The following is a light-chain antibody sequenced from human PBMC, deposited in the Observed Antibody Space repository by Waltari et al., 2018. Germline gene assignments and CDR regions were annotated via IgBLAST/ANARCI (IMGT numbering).Light chain of an antibody. CDR2: DDD. CDR1: SSNIGRSY. CDR3: GTWDNGLSVVV. J-gene: IGLJ2*01. Sequence: QSVLTQPPSVSAAPGQRVTISCPGSSSNIGRSYVCCSQHDPETATTLLINDDDKRLPELRGRFSGSKSGTSAILGITRLRTEDEADYYCGTWDNGLSVVVFGGGTRLTVL. V-gene: IGLV1-51*01.